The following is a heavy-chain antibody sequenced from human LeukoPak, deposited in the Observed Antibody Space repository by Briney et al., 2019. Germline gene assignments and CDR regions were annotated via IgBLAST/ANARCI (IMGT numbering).Heavy chain of an antibody. CDR2: TKPDGSAE. CDR1: GFSFRNYW. Sequence: GALRLSCAASGFSFRNYWMGWVRQAPGKGLEWVANTKPDGSAEYYADSVRGRFTASRDNANNLLYLQMNRLRAEDTAVYYCARDGGLHTNFDYWGQGTLLTVSS. D-gene: IGHD2-15*01. V-gene: IGHV3-7*01. CDR3: ARDGGLHTNFDY. J-gene: IGHJ4*02.